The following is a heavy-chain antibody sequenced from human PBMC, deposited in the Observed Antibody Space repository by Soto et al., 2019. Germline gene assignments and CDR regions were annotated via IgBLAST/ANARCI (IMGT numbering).Heavy chain of an antibody. V-gene: IGHV4-34*01. CDR3: ARVGPYCSSTSCYAGPTAGYYYMDV. Sequence: SSETLSLTCAVYGGSFSGYYWSWIRQPPGKGLEWIGEINHSGSTNYNPSLKSRVTISVDTSKNQFSLKLSSVTAADTAVYYCARVGPYCSSTSCYAGPTAGYYYMDVWGKGTTVTVSS. J-gene: IGHJ6*03. CDR1: GGSFSGYY. D-gene: IGHD2-2*01. CDR2: INHSGST.